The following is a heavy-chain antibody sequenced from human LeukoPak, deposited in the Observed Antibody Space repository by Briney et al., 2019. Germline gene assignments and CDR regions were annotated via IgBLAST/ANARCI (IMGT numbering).Heavy chain of an antibody. CDR3: ARAMGGYSLDY. J-gene: IGHJ4*02. CDR2: IFYSGTT. D-gene: IGHD5-18*01. Sequence: SETLSLTCTVSGGSISSGSYYWSWIRQPPGKGLEWIGFIFYSGTTNYNPSLKSRVTISVDTSKNQFSLKLSSVTAADTAVYYCARAMGGYSLDYWGQGTLVTVSS. V-gene: IGHV4-61*01. CDR1: GGSISSGSYY.